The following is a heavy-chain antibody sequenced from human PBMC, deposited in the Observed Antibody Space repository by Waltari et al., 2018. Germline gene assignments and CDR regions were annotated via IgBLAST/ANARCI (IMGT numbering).Heavy chain of an antibody. CDR3: ARRGYSGYDSFGYYFDY. D-gene: IGHD5-12*01. Sequence: QLQLQESGPGLVKPSETLSLTCTVSGGSISSSSYYWGWIRQPPGKGLEWIGSIYYSGSTYYNPSLKSRVTISVDTSKNQFSLKLSSVTAADTAVYYCARRGYSGYDSFGYYFDYWGQGTLVTVSS. CDR1: GGSISSSSYY. CDR2: IYYSGST. J-gene: IGHJ4*02. V-gene: IGHV4-39*07.